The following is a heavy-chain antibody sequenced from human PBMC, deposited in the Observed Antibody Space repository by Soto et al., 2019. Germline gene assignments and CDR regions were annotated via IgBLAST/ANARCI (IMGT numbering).Heavy chain of an antibody. CDR1: GDSINSPGHF. D-gene: IGHD3-10*01. Sequence: SETLSLTCIVSGDSINSPGHFWDWIRQPPGKGLEWIGNIHYRRGAYYNPSLKSRVTMSIDTSKNQFSLKLSSVTAADTAFYFCARHSDSGQNKNDFDYWSQGTLVTVSS. J-gene: IGHJ4*02. CDR3: ARHSDSGQNKNDFDY. V-gene: IGHV4-39*01. CDR2: IHYRRGA.